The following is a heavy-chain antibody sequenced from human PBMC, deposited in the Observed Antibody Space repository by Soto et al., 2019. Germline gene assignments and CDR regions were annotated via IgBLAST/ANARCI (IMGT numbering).Heavy chain of an antibody. CDR1: GGSISSGGYY. CDR2: IYYSGST. D-gene: IGHD3-3*01. V-gene: IGHV4-31*03. CDR3: AGLYYDFWSGYYRPGSFDF. J-gene: IGHJ4*02. Sequence: SETLSLTCTVSGGSISSGGYYWSWIRQHPGKGLEWIGYIYYSGSTYYNPSLKSRVTISVDTSKNQFSLKLSSVTAADTAVYYCAGLYYDFWSGYYRPGSFDFWGQGSLDIVSS.